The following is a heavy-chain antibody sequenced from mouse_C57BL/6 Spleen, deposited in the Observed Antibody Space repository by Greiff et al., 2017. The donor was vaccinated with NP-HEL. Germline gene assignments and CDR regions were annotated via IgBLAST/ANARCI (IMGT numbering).Heavy chain of an antibody. D-gene: IGHD4-1*01. CDR3: AKDWDYFDY. V-gene: IGHV1-39*01. CDR1: GYSFTDYN. Sequence: EVQLQQSGPELVKPGASVKISCKASGYSFTDYNMNWVKQSNGKSLEWIGVINPSNGGTNYNEKFKSKATLTVDKSSSTAYMQLSSLTSEDSAVYYCAKDWDYFDYWGKGTTLTVAS. J-gene: IGHJ2*01. CDR2: INPSNGGT.